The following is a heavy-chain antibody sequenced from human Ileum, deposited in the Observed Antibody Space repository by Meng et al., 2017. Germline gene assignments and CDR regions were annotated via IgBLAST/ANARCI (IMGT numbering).Heavy chain of an antibody. CDR3: ARRIGGSAYRDY. CDR1: GYSISSGCY. CDR2: IYHTGNT. J-gene: IGHJ4*02. D-gene: IGHD2-21*01. V-gene: IGHV4-38-2*01. Sequence: GSLRLSCAVSGYSISSGCYWGWIRQTPGKGLEWIGNIYHTGNTYYNPSLKSRVTISIDTSKNQFSLKLTSVTAADTAVYYCARRIGGSAYRDYWGQGTLVTVSS.